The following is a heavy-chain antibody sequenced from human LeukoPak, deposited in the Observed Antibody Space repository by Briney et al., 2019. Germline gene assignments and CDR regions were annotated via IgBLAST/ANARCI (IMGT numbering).Heavy chain of an antibody. D-gene: IGHD3-22*01. V-gene: IGHV3-48*03. CDR3: ARVPYYDSSGYPQDY. J-gene: IGHJ4*02. CDR1: GFTFSSYE. Sequence: PGGSLRLSCAASGFTFSSYEMNWVRQAPGKGLEWVSYISSSGSTIYYADSVKGRFTISRDNAKNSLYLQMNSLRAEDTAVYYCARVPYYDSSGYPQDYWGQGTLVTVSS. CDR2: ISSSGSTI.